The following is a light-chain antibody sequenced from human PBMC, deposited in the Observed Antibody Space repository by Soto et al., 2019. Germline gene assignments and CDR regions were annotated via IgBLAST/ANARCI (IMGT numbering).Light chain of an antibody. CDR1: SSNIGAGYD. V-gene: IGLV1-40*01. J-gene: IGLJ2*01. CDR3: QSYDSSLSHVV. Sequence: QTVVTQPPSVSGAPGQRVTISCTGSSSNIGAGYDVHWYQQLPGTAPKLLIYGNSNRPSGVPDRFSGSKSGTSASLAITGLQAEDEADYYCQSYDSSLSHVVFDGGTKLTVL. CDR2: GNS.